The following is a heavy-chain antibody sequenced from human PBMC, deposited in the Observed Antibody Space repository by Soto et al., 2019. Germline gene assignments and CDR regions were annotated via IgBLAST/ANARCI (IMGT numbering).Heavy chain of an antibody. CDR2: IIPIFGTA. V-gene: IGHV1-69*13. CDR1: GGTFSSYA. J-gene: IGHJ4*02. D-gene: IGHD3-22*01. Sequence: SVKVSCKASGGTFSSYAISWVRQAPGQGLEWMGGIIPIFGTANYAQKFQGRVTITADESTSTAYMELSSLRSEDTAVYYCARDPYDSSGYYYPYYFDYWGQGTLVTVSS. CDR3: ARDPYDSSGYYYPYYFDY.